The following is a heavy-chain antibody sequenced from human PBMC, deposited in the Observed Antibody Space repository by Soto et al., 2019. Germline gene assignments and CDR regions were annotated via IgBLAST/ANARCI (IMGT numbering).Heavy chain of an antibody. V-gene: IGHV1-18*01. CDR3: EIRGDMVRRQDAFDI. D-gene: IGHD3-10*01. CDR1: GYTFTSYG. CDR2: ISAYNGNT. J-gene: IGHJ3*02. Sequence: QVQLVQSGAEVKKPGASVKVSCKASGYTFTSYGISWVRQAPGQGLEWMGWISAYNGNTNYAQKLKGRVPMTTDTSKSTDSMELRILRSDDAAVYDCEIRGDMVRRQDAFDIWGQGTMVTVSS.